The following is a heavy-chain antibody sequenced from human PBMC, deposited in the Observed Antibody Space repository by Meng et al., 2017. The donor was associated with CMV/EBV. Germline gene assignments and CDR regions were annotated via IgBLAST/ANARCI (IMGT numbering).Heavy chain of an antibody. V-gene: IGHV3-9*01. CDR1: GFTFDDYA. CDR2: ISWNSGSI. CDR3: AKDSGYLRGFIDY. D-gene: IGHD4-17*01. Sequence: GGSLRLSCAASGFTFDDYAMHWVRQAPGKGLEWVSGISWNSGSIGYADSVKGRFTISRDNAKNSLYLQMNSLRAEDTALYYCAKDSGYLRGFIDYWGQGTLVTVSS. J-gene: IGHJ4*02.